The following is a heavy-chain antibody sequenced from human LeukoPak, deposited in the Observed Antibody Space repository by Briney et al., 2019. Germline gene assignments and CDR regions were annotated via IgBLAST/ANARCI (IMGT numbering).Heavy chain of an antibody. CDR2: IKSKTDGGTT. V-gene: IGHV3-15*01. CDR3: TTAGATNFDY. J-gene: IGHJ4*02. CDR1: VFLFRNAR. D-gene: IGHD1-26*01. Sequence: GGPLRLLCAASVFLFRNARESGLRRAPGKGREWVGRIKSKTDGGTTDYAAPVKGRFTISRDDSKNTLYLQMNSLKTEDTAVYYCTTAGATNFDYWGQGTLVTVSS.